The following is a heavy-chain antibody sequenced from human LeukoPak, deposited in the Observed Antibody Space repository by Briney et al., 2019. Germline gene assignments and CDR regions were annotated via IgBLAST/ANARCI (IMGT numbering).Heavy chain of an antibody. CDR1: GFIVTGNY. V-gene: IGHV3-66*02. Sequence: GGSLRLSCAVSGFIVTGNYMTWVRLAPGKGLEWVSTIYSGGTTFYTDSVRGRFTISRDNSKNTLYLQVNSLRAEDTAVYYCARDFYSGWYDYWGQGTLVTVSS. D-gene: IGHD6-19*01. CDR3: ARDFYSGWYDY. CDR2: IYSGGTT. J-gene: IGHJ4*02.